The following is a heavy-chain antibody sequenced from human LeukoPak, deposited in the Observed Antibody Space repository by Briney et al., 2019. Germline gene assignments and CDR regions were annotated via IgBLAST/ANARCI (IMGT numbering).Heavy chain of an antibody. CDR1: GGSISSYY. CDR3: ARLPKFGDYGWFDP. D-gene: IGHD4-17*01. Sequence: SETLSLTCTVSGGSISSYYWSWIRQPPGKGLEWIGYIYTSGSTNYNPSLKSRVTISVDTSKNQFSLKLSSVTAPDTAVYYCARLPKFGDYGWFDPWGQGTLVTVSS. V-gene: IGHV4-4*09. CDR2: IYTSGST. J-gene: IGHJ5*02.